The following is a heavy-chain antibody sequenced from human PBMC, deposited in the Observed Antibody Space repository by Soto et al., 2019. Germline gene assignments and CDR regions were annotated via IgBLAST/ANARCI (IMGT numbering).Heavy chain of an antibody. CDR2: INDNGENT. J-gene: IGHJ5*01. V-gene: IGHV3-23*01. CDR1: GLTFRNYA. CDR3: AKSVCGWWRGLDS. Sequence: EVLLLESGGGLMQRGGSLRLSCAASGLTFRNYAMSWVRLAPGKGLEWVSAINDNGENTFYLDSVKGRFTISREKSKDTLFRQMNSMRYEDTAVYYCAKSVCGWWRGLDSLGQGTLVTVSS. D-gene: IGHD6-19*01.